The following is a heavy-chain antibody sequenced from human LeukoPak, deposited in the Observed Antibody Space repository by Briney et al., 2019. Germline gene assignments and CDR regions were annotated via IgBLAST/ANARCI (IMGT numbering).Heavy chain of an antibody. CDR2: ISGSGGST. CDR1: GFTFSDSA. Sequence: GGSLRLPCAASGFTFSDSAMSWVRQAPGMGLEWVSAISGSGGSTYYADSVKGRFTISRDNSKNTLYLQVNSLRAEDTAVYYCAKVRGTPYYFDYWGQGTLVTVSS. V-gene: IGHV3-23*01. J-gene: IGHJ4*02. CDR3: AKVRGTPYYFDY. D-gene: IGHD3-10*01.